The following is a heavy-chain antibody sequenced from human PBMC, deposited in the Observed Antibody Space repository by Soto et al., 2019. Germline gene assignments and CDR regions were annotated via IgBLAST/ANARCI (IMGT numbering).Heavy chain of an antibody. CDR3: AKVEEWMIRTAEYFQD. CDR1: GFTFSNSA. J-gene: IGHJ1*01. V-gene: IGHV3-23*01. D-gene: IGHD3-3*01. Sequence: EIDLLESGGGLVQPGGSLRLSCAASGFTFSNSAMSWVRQAPGRGLEWVSSISVTGTLTYSAESVKGRFTISRDNSKNTLYLQMNSLRVEDTAVYYCAKVEEWMIRTAEYFQDWGQGTLVTVSS. CDR2: ISVTGTLT.